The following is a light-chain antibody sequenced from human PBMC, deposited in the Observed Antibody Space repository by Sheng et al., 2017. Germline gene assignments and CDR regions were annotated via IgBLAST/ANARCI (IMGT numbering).Light chain of an antibody. CDR2: DAS. CDR1: QSVSTSY. CDR3: QQYGTSPPIT. V-gene: IGKV3-20*01. Sequence: EIVLTQSPGTLSLSPGERATLSCRVSQSVSTSYLAWYQQKPGQAPRLLIYDASTRATGIPDRFSGSGSGTDFTLTISRLEPEDFAVYYCQQYGTSPPITFGGGTKVEI. J-gene: IGKJ4*01.